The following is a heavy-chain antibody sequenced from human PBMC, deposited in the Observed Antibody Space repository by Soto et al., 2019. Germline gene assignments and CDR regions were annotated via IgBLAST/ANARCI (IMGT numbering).Heavy chain of an antibody. Sequence: SETLSLTCTVSGGSISSGDYYWSWIRQPPGKGLEWIGHIYYSGSTYYNPSLKSRVTISVDTSKNQFSLKLSSVTAADTAVYYCASIYDSSGYYGSGPLFGGDAFDIWGQGTMVTVSS. CDR3: ASIYDSSGYYGSGPLFGGDAFDI. D-gene: IGHD3-22*01. V-gene: IGHV4-30-4*01. J-gene: IGHJ3*02. CDR1: GGSISSGDYY. CDR2: IYYSGST.